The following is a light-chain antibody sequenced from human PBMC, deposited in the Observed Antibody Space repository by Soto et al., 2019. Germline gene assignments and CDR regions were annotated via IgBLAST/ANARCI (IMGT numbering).Light chain of an antibody. V-gene: IGKV3-20*01. CDR3: HQYGSAPWT. Sequence: EIVLTQSPGTLSLSPGERATLSCRASQSVSSSYLAWYQQKPGQAPRLLIYGASTRATGIPSRFSGSGSGTEFTLTISSLQSEDFAVYYCHQYGSAPWTFGQGTKVDIK. J-gene: IGKJ1*01. CDR1: QSVSSSY. CDR2: GAS.